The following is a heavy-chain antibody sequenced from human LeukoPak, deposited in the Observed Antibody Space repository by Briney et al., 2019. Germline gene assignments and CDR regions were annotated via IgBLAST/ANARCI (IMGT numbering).Heavy chain of an antibody. CDR2: INPDTGDT. CDR3: ARDAYFDH. Sequence: ASVKVSCKASGYTFTAYRMHWVRQAPGPGLEWMGWINPDTGDTNYAQNFQGRVTMTRDMTFTTAYMDLDSLTSDDTAVYYCARDAYFDHWGQGTLVTVSS. CDR1: GYTFTAYR. J-gene: IGHJ4*02. V-gene: IGHV1-2*02.